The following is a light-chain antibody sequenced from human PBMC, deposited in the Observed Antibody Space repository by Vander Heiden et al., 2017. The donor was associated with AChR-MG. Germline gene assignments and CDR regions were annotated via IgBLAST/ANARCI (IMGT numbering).Light chain of an antibody. J-gene: IGKJ4*01. V-gene: IGKV2-28*01. CDR1: QSLLHSNEYNC. Sequence: DIVTSQSPLFLPVTPGQPASTPCRSSQSLLHSNEYNCLNWYVQKPGQSSQRLIYLASNRASGVPGRFSGSGSGTDFTLKISRVEAEDVGVYYCMQGLRLTFGGGTKVEIK. CDR3: MQGLRLT. CDR2: LAS.